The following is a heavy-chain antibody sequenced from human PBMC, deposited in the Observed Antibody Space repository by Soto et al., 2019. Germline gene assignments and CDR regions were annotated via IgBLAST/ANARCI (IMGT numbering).Heavy chain of an antibody. J-gene: IGHJ4*02. V-gene: IGHV4-4*02. CDR2: AHHSGHT. CDR1: GDSMSSSNW. Sequence: QVQLLESGPGLLKPSGTLSLTCTVSGDSMSSSNWWNWVRQPPGKGLEWIGEAHHSGHTNYNPSPXDXAXLXXARCQNHSSLQLTSVTAADTAVYSCARSEATALDYWRQGTLVTVSS. CDR3: ARSEATALDY.